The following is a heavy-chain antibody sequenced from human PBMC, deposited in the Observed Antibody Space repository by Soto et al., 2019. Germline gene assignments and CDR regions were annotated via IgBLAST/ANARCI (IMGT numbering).Heavy chain of an antibody. J-gene: IGHJ4*02. CDR3: ATASRGSAPTFDY. Sequence: ASVKVSCKVSGYTLTELSMHWVRQAPGKGLEWMGGFDPEDGETIYAQKFQGRVTMTEDTSTDTAYMELSSLRSEDTAVYYCATASRGSAPTFDYWGQGTLATVSS. D-gene: IGHD2-15*01. V-gene: IGHV1-24*01. CDR2: FDPEDGET. CDR1: GYTLTELS.